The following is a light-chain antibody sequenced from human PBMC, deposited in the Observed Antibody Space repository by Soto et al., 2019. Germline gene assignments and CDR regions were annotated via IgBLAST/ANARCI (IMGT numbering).Light chain of an antibody. CDR2: GNS. CDR3: QSYDSSLSGSEV. Sequence: QTVVTQPPSVSGAPGQRVTISCTGSSSNIGAGYDVHWYQQLPGTAPKLLIYGNSNRPSGVPDRFSGSKSGTSASLAITGLQDEDEAAYSCQSYDSSLSGSEVFGGGTKVTVL. CDR1: SSNIGAGYD. J-gene: IGLJ2*01. V-gene: IGLV1-40*01.